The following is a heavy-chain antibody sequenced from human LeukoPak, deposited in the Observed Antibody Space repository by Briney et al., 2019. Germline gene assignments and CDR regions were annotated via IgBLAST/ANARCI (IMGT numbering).Heavy chain of an antibody. J-gene: IGHJ4*02. CDR1: GFTFSNYD. CDR2: ISNSGSIT. Sequence: PGGSLRLSCVASGFTFSNYDMSWVRQAPGKGLDWVSGISNSGSITDYADSVKGRFTISRENSATMVTFQMDTLRAEDPPVHYCARSSAWYYFDYWGQGTLVSVSS. D-gene: IGHD6-13*01. V-gene: IGHV3-23*01. CDR3: ARSSAWYYFDY.